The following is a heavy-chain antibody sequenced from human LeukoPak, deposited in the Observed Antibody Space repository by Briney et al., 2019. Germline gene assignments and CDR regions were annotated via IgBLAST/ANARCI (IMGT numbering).Heavy chain of an antibody. CDR2: IYYSGST. CDR3: ARFNYYDSSGYYSAY. J-gene: IGHJ4*02. Sequence: SETLSLTCAVYGGSFSGYYWSWIRQPPGKGLEWIGSIYYSGSTYYNPSLKSRVTISVDTSKNQFSLKLSSVTAADTAVYYCARFNYYDSSGYYSAYWGQGTLVTVSS. V-gene: IGHV4-34*01. CDR1: GGSFSGYY. D-gene: IGHD3-22*01.